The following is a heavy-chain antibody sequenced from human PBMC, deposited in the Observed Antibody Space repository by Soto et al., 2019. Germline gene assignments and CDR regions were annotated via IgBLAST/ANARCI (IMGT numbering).Heavy chain of an antibody. CDR1: GLSLSNIGMG. Sequence: QITLKESGPTLVKPTQTLTLTCTFSGLSLSNIGMGVGWIRQAPGKPPEWLALIYWDGDKPYSPPLQIRITTTKNASNNQVVFTMTNMDPVDTATDYCEQSRCGGDCFEHYSSRSYSGLDVWGQGTTVTVSS. CDR3: EQSRCGGDCFEHYSSRSYSGLDV. D-gene: IGHD2-21*02. CDR2: IYWDGDK. J-gene: IGHJ6*02. V-gene: IGHV2-5*02.